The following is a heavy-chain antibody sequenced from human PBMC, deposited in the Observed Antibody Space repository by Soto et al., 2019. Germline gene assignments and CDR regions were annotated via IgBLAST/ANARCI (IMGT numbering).Heavy chain of an antibody. CDR2: ISWNSGSI. D-gene: IGHD6-13*01. CDR1: GFTFDDYA. CDR3: AKDNVEAAGTGYWFDP. Sequence: GGSLRLSCAASGFTFDDYAMHWVRQAPGKGLEWVSGISWNSGSIGYADSVKGRFTISRDNAKNSLYLKMNSLRAEDTALYYCAKDNVEAAGTGYWFDPWGQGTLVTVSS. J-gene: IGHJ5*02. V-gene: IGHV3-9*01.